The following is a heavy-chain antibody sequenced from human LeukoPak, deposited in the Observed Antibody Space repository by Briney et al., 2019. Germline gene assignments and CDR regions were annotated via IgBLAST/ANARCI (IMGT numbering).Heavy chain of an antibody. CDR2: IIPIFGTA. J-gene: IGHJ4*02. Sequence: ASVKVSCKASGGTFSSYAISWVRQAPGQGLEWIGGIIPIFGTANYAQKFQGRVTITADESTSTAYMELSSLRSEDTAVYYCARLRGVAGFDYWGQGTLVTVSS. CDR3: ARLRGVAGFDY. CDR1: GGTFSSYA. V-gene: IGHV1-69*13. D-gene: IGHD6-19*01.